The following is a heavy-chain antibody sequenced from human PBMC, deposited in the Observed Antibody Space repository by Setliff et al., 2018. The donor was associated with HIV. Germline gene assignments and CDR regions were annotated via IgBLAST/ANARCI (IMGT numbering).Heavy chain of an antibody. CDR1: GYTFTNYG. CDR2: ISTYSGST. Sequence: ASVKVSCKASGYTFTNYGITWVRQAPGQGLEWMGWISTYSGSTNYAQKFQGWVTMTRDTSISTAYMELSRLRSDDTAVYYCARSQGIVPAAPLRYWGQGTLVTSPQ. J-gene: IGHJ4*02. V-gene: IGHV1-2*04. CDR3: ARSQGIVPAAPLRY. D-gene: IGHD2-2*01.